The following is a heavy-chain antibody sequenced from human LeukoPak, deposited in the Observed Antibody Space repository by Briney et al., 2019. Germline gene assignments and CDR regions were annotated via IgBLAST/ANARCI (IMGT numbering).Heavy chain of an antibody. J-gene: IGHJ5*02. CDR1: GFTFSSYE. Sequence: GSLRLSCAASGFTFSSYEMNWVRQAPGKGLEWVSYISSSGSTIYYADSVKGRFTISRDNAKNSLYLQMNSLRAEDTAVYYCARDPDHGDYHPWGQGTLVTVSS. V-gene: IGHV3-48*03. CDR2: ISSSGSTI. CDR3: ARDPDHGDYHP. D-gene: IGHD4-17*01.